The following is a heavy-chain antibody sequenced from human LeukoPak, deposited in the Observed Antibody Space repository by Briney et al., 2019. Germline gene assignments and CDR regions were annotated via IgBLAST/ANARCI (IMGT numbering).Heavy chain of an antibody. D-gene: IGHD6-19*01. CDR1: GYTFTDYY. Sequence: GASVKVSCKASGYTFTDYYIHWMRQAPGQGLEWMGWINPNSGGTNYARKFQGRVTMTGDTSISPAYMELSRLRSDDTAVYYCARDLSLAVPVQGYWGQGTLVTVSS. V-gene: IGHV1-2*02. CDR3: ARDLSLAVPVQGY. J-gene: IGHJ4*02. CDR2: INPNSGGT.